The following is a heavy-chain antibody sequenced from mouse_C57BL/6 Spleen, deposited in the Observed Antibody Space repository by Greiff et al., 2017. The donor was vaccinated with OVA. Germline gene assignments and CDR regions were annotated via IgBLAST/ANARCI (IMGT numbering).Heavy chain of an antibody. CDR2: INPSSGYT. J-gene: IGHJ4*01. CDR1: GYTFTSYW. D-gene: IGHD1-1*01. V-gene: IGHV1-7*01. CDR3: ARWPITTVVATDYAMDY. Sequence: QVQLKQSGAELAKPGASVKLSCKASGYTFTSYWMHWVKQRPGQGLEWIGYINPSSGYTKYNQKFKDKATLTADKSSSTAYMQLSSLTYEDSAVYYCARWPITTVVATDYAMDYWGQGTSVTVSS.